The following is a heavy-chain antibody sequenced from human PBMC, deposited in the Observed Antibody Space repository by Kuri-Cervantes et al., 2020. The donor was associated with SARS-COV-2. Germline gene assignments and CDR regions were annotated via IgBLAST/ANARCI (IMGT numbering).Heavy chain of an antibody. CDR2: ISSSSTI. CDR3: TTLIDY. J-gene: IGHJ4*02. CDR1: GFTFSSYS. Sequence: GESLKIFCAASGFTFSSYSMNWVRQAPGKGLEWVSYISSSSTIYYADSVKGRFTISRDNAKNSLYLQMNSLRTEDTAVYYCTTLIDYWGQGALVTVSS. V-gene: IGHV3-48*01.